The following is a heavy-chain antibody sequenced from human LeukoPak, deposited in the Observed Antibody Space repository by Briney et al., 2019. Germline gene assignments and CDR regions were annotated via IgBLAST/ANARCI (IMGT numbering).Heavy chain of an antibody. CDR1: GFTFNNYA. D-gene: IGHD6-13*01. CDR2: ISGSGGAT. CDR3: AKAPAAATKYYYGMDV. V-gene: IGHV3-23*01. J-gene: IGHJ6*02. Sequence: PGGSLRLSCAASGFTFNNYAMSWVRQAPGKGLEWVSAISGSGGATYYADSVKGRFTISRDNSKNTLFLHMNSLRVEDTAVYYCAKAPAAATKYYYGMDVWGQETTVTVSS.